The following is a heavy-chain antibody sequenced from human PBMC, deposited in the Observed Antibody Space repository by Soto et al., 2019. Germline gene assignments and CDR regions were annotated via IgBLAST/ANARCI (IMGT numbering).Heavy chain of an antibody. D-gene: IGHD2-2*01. J-gene: IGHJ6*03. V-gene: IGHV1-69*02. CDR2: IIPILGIA. CDR1: GGTFSSYT. CDR3: ASRGMIVPADTLSPAYSNHQDYGNNYYYYYMDV. Sequence: ASVKVSCKASGGTFSSYTISWVRQAPGQGLEWMGRIIPILGIANYAQKFQGRVTITADKSTSTAYMELSSLRSEDTAVYYWASRGMIVPADTLSPAYSNHQDYGNNYYYYYMDVWGKGTTVTVSS.